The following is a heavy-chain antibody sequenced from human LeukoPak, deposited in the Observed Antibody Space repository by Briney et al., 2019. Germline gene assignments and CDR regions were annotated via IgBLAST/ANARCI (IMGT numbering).Heavy chain of an antibody. CDR1: GGSISSGGYS. CDR3: ARVDYSSSWYNWFDP. J-gene: IGHJ5*02. Sequence: PSQTLSLTCAVSGGSISSGGYSWSWIRQPPGKGLEWIGYIYHSGSTYYNPSLKSRATISVDRSKNQFSLKLSSVTAADTAVYYCARVDYSSSWYNWFDPWGQGTLVTVSS. V-gene: IGHV4-30-2*01. CDR2: IYHSGST. D-gene: IGHD6-13*01.